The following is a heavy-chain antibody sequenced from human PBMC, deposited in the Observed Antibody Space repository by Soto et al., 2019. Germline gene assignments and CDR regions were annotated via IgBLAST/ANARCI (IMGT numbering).Heavy chain of an antibody. CDR1: GFSLSASGVG. V-gene: IGHV2-5*02. D-gene: IGHD3-16*01. J-gene: IGHJ4*02. Sequence: QITLKESGPTLVKPTQTLTLTCTFSGFSLSASGVGVGWIRQPPGKALEWLAIIYWDDAKHYSPSLKSSLTITKDPPKNQVVLTMTNMDPVDPATYYCAHKGGGDRILDYWGQGTLVTVSS. CDR2: IYWDDAK. CDR3: AHKGGGDRILDY.